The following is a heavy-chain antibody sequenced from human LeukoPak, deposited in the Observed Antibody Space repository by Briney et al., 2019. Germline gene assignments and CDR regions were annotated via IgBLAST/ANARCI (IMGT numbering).Heavy chain of an antibody. CDR3: ARRSYGGNIYFDY. J-gene: IGHJ4*02. D-gene: IGHD4-23*01. CDR2: IYYSGST. V-gene: IGHV4-59*08. CDR1: GGSVSSYY. Sequence: PSETLSLTCTVSGGSVSSYYWSWIRQPPGKGLEWIGYIYYSGSTNYNPSLKSRVTISVDTSKNQFSLKLSSVTAADTAMYYCARRSYGGNIYFDYWGQGTLVTVSS.